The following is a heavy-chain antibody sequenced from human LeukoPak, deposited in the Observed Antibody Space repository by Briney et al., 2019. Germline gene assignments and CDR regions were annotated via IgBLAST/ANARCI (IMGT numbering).Heavy chain of an antibody. Sequence: SETLSLTCTASSGSISSTSYYWGWIRQPPGKGLEWIGYIYYSGNTYYNPSLKSRVTISVDTSKNQFSLKVSSVTAADTAVYYCARDRGGYSGYFDYWGQGTLVTVSS. D-gene: IGHD5-12*01. CDR2: IYYSGNT. J-gene: IGHJ4*02. CDR3: ARDRGGYSGYFDY. V-gene: IGHV4-31*03. CDR1: SGSISSTSYY.